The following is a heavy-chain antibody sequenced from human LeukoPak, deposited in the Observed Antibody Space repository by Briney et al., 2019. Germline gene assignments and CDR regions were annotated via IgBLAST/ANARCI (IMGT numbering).Heavy chain of an antibody. CDR3: AEVSMDV. CDR2: ISSSSSTI. J-gene: IGHJ6*03. Sequence: GGSLRLSCAASGFTFNKYAMSWVRQAPGKGLEWVSYISSSSSTIYYADSVKGRFTISRDNAKNSLYLQMNSLRAEDTAVYYCAEVSMDVWGKGTTVTVSS. V-gene: IGHV3-48*01. CDR1: GFTFNKYA.